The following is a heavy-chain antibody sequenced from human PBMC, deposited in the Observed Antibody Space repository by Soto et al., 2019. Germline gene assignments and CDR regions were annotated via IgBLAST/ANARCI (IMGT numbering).Heavy chain of an antibody. D-gene: IGHD5-12*01. V-gene: IGHV3-15*01. CDR1: GFTFSNAW. Sequence: EVQLVESGGGLVKPGGSLRLSCAASGFTFSNAWMSWVRQAPGKGLEWVGRIKSKTDGGTTDYAAPVKGRFTISRDDSKNTLYLQMNSLKTEDTAVYYCTTRLSGYDFDFYYYYYGMDVWGQGTTVTVSS. J-gene: IGHJ6*02. CDR3: TTRLSGYDFDFYYYYYGMDV. CDR2: IKSKTDGGTT.